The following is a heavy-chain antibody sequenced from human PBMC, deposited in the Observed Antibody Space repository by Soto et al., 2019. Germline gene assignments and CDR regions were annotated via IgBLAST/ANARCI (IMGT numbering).Heavy chain of an antibody. CDR3: AREHYYDSSGYYPNWFDP. CDR2: TYYRSKWYN. J-gene: IGHJ5*02. CDR1: GDSVSSNSAA. V-gene: IGHV6-1*01. D-gene: IGHD3-22*01. Sequence: SQTLSLTCAISGDSVSSNSAAWNWIRQSPSRGLEWLGRTYYRSKWYNDYAVSVKSRITINPDTSKNQFSLQLNSVTPEDTAVYYCAREHYYDSSGYYPNWFDPWGQGTLVTVSS.